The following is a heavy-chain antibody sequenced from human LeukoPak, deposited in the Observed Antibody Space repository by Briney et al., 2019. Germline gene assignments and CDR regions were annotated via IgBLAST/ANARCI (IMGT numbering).Heavy chain of an antibody. CDR2: IKQDGSEK. D-gene: IGHD6-19*01. J-gene: IGHJ5*02. V-gene: IGHV3-7*01. CDR3: ARNPIAVAGINWFDP. Sequence: PGGSLRLSCAASGFTFSSYWMSWVRQAPGKGLEWVANIKQDGSEKYYVDSVKGRFTISRDNAKNSLYLQMNSLRAEDTAVYYYARNPIAVAGINWFDPWGQGTLVTVSS. CDR1: GFTFSSYW.